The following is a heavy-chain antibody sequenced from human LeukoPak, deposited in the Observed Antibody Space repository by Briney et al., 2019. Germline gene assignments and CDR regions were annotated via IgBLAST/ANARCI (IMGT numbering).Heavy chain of an antibody. D-gene: IGHD5-12*01. CDR2: IYYSGST. J-gene: IGHJ4*02. Sequence: SETLSLTCTVSGGSISSYYWSWIRQPPGKGLEWIGYIYYSGSTNYNPSLKSRVTISVDTSKNQFSLKLSSVTAADTAVYYCATSGYDFDYWGQGTPVTVSS. CDR3: ATSGYDFDY. V-gene: IGHV4-59*01. CDR1: GGSISSYY.